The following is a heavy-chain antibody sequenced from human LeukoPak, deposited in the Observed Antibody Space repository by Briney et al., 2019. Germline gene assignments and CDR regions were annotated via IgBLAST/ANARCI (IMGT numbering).Heavy chain of an antibody. J-gene: IGHJ4*02. CDR1: GFSFSNFA. CDR3: AKRPSDYGDYVSYFDY. Sequence: GGSLRLSCVASGFSFSNFAMSWVRQAPGKGLEWVGVISDDGRSKDYADSVKGRFTISRDNSKDTLYLQMNSLRDEDTAVYYCAKRPSDYGDYVSYFDYWGQGTLVTVSS. CDR2: ISDDGRSK. V-gene: IGHV3-30*18. D-gene: IGHD4-17*01.